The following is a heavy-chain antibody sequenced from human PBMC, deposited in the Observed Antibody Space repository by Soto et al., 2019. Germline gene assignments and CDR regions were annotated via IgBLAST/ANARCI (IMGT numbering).Heavy chain of an antibody. Sequence: SETLSLTCTVSGGSISSYYWSWIRQPPGKGLEWIGYMYYSGSTNYNPSLKSRVTISVDTSKNQLSLKLSSVTAADTAVYYCTRGGDAYKNGHWGQGTLVTVSS. V-gene: IGHV4-59*01. CDR3: TRGGDAYKNGH. D-gene: IGHD2-21*01. J-gene: IGHJ4*02. CDR2: MYYSGST. CDR1: GGSISSYY.